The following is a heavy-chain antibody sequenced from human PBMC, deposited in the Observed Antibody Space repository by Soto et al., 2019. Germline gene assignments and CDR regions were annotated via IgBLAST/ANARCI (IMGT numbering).Heavy chain of an antibody. J-gene: IGHJ6*02. CDR2: ISAYNGNT. Sequence: ATVKVSCKASGYTFTSYGISWVRQAPGQGLEWMGWISAYNGNTNYAQKLQGRVTMTTDTSTSTAYMELRSLRSDDTAVYYWARDQLMVHAPVYANDYYYSGMDVWGQGTTVTVS. CDR1: GYTFTSYG. D-gene: IGHD2-8*01. V-gene: IGHV1-18*04. CDR3: ARDQLMVHAPVYANDYYYSGMDV.